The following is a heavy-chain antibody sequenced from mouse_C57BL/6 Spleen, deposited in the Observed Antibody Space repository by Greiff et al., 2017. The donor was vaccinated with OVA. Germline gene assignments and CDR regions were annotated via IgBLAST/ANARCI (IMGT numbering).Heavy chain of an antibody. J-gene: IGHJ2*01. V-gene: IGHV1-15*01. CDR1: GYTFTDYD. D-gene: IGHD1-1*01. Sequence: VKLMESGAELVRPGASVKLSCKASGYTFTDYDMHWVKQTPVHGLEWIGAIDPETGGTAYNQKFKGKAILTADKSSSTAYMELRSLTSEDSAVYYCTTCYGSSYYYFDYWGQGTTLTVSS. CDR3: TTCYGSSYYYFDY. CDR2: IDPETGGT.